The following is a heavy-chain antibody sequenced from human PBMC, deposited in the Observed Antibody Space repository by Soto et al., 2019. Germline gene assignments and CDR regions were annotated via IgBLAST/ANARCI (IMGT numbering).Heavy chain of an antibody. Sequence: QVQLVESGGGGVQPGRSLRLSCAASGFTFSSYGMHWVRQAPGKGLEWVAVIWYDGSNKYYADSVKGRFTISRDNSKNTLYLQMNSLRAEDTAVYYCARGIAVRPLDYWGQGTLVTVSS. CDR3: ARGIAVRPLDY. D-gene: IGHD6-6*01. V-gene: IGHV3-33*01. CDR1: GFTFSSYG. CDR2: IWYDGSNK. J-gene: IGHJ4*02.